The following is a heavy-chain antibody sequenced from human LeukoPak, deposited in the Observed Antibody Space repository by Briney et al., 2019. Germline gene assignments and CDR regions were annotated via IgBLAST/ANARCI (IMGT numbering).Heavy chain of an antibody. D-gene: IGHD5-12*01. CDR1: GGSISSGSYY. V-gene: IGHV4-61*02. CDR2: VYSSGST. CDR3: ARGPSGYHNT. J-gene: IGHJ4*02. Sequence: SETLSLTCTVSGGSISSGSYYWSWIRQPAGKGLEWIGRVYSSGSTDYNPSLKSRLSISVDTSKIQFSLRLSSVTVADTAVYYCARGPSGYHNTGGQGTLVTVSS.